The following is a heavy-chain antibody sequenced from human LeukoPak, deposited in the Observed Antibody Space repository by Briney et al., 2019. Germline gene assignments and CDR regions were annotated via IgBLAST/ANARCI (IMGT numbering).Heavy chain of an antibody. D-gene: IGHD6-19*01. CDR3: AKVKPFIAVAGSLDY. CDR2: ISSSSSYI. J-gene: IGHJ4*02. CDR1: AFTFSSYR. Sequence: GGSLRLSCAASAFTFSSYRMNWARQAPGKGLEWVSSISSSSSYIYYADSVKGRFTISRDNAKNSLYLQMNSLRAEDTAVYYCAKVKPFIAVAGSLDYWGQGTLVTVSS. V-gene: IGHV3-21*04.